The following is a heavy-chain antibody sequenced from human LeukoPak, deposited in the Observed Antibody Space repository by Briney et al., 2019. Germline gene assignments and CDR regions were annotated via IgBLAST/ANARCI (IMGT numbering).Heavy chain of an antibody. CDR1: GYSFTKFY. V-gene: IGHV1-46*01. CDR2: INPNGGST. J-gene: IGHJ6*04. Sequence: GASVNVSCEASGYSFTKFYIVWVRQAPGQGLEWMGIINPNGGSTNYAQKFQGRVTMTRDKSTSTVYMELRSLRSDDTATYYCAKRVMIGNCMDVWGKGTSVIISS. CDR3: AKRVMIGNCMDV. D-gene: IGHD3-16*01.